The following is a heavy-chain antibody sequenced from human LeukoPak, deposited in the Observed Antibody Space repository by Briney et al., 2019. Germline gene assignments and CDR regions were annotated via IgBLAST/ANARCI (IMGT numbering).Heavy chain of an antibody. D-gene: IGHD2-21*01. CDR1: GFTFSSYG. CDR3: AKERGGEFDS. V-gene: IGHV3-23*01. J-gene: IGHJ4*02. CDR2: ITGSGGST. Sequence: GGTLRLSCAASGFTFSSYGMSWVRQAPGKGLEWVSAITGSGGSTYYADSVKSRFTISRDNSKNTLYLQMNGLRAEDTALYYCAKERGGEFDSWGQGNLVTVSS.